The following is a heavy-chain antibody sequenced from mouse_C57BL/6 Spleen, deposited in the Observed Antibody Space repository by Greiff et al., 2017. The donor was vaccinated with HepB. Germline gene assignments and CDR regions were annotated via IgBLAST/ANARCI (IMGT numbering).Heavy chain of an antibody. CDR2: ISSGSSTI. CDR1: GFTFSDYG. Sequence: EVQLVESGGGLVKPGGSLKLSCAASGFTFSDYGMHWVRQAPEKGLEWVAYISSGSSTIYYADTVKGRFTISRDKAKNNLFLQMTRLRSEDTAMYYCARFYAIDYSGQGTSVTVSS. J-gene: IGHJ4*01. CDR3: ARFYAIDY. V-gene: IGHV5-17*01.